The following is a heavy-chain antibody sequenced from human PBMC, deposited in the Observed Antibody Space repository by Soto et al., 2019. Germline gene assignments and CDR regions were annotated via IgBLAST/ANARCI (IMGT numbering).Heavy chain of an antibody. CDR3: ARVEKEYYDSSGYYYFDY. Sequence: GASVKVSCKASGYTSTSYGISWVRQAPGQGLEWMGWISAYNGNTNYAQKLQGRVTMTTDTSTSTAYMELRSLRSDDTAVYYCARVEKEYYDSSGYYYFDYWGQGTLVTVSS. D-gene: IGHD3-22*01. J-gene: IGHJ4*02. CDR2: ISAYNGNT. V-gene: IGHV1-18*01. CDR1: GYTSTSYG.